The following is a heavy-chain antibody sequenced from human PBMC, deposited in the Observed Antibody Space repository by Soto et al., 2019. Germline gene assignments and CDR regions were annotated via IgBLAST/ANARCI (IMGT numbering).Heavy chain of an antibody. CDR1: GSTFSRHG. J-gene: IGHJ4*02. V-gene: IGHV3-33*01. CDR2: IWFDGSIK. Sequence: GGSLRLSCVASGSTFSRHGMHWVRQAPGKGLEWVALIWFDGSIKYYAESVKGRFTISRDNSKSTLYLQMDSLRTEDTAVYYCARHYNSGWNDYWGQGTLVTVSS. D-gene: IGHD5-12*01. CDR3: ARHYNSGWNDY.